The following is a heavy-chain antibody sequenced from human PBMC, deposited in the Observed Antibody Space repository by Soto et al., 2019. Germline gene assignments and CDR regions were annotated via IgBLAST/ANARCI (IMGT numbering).Heavy chain of an antibody. Sequence: QVQLVESGGGVVQPGRSLRLSCAASGFTFSSYAMHWVRQAPGKGLEWVAVLSYDGSNKYYADSVKGRFTISRDNSKNTLYLQMNSLRAEDTAVYYCAKAPESGAFSYFDIWGQGTMVTVSS. CDR2: LSYDGSNK. D-gene: IGHD5-12*01. J-gene: IGHJ3*02. CDR1: GFTFSSYA. CDR3: AKAPESGAFSYFDI. V-gene: IGHV3-30-3*01.